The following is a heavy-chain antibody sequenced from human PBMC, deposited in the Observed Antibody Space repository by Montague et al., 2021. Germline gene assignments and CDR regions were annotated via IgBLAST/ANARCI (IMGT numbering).Heavy chain of an antibody. Sequence: TLSLTCTVSGGSISSGGYYWSWIRQHPGKGLEWIGYIYYSRSTYYNPSLKSRITILIDTSKNQFFLKLSSVTAADTAVYYCARMTDWLDCSGGSCFYFDNWGQGTLVTVSP. D-gene: IGHD2-15*01. V-gene: IGHV4-31*03. CDR3: ARMTDWLDCSGGSCFYFDN. J-gene: IGHJ4*02. CDR2: IYYSRST. CDR1: GGSISSGGYY.